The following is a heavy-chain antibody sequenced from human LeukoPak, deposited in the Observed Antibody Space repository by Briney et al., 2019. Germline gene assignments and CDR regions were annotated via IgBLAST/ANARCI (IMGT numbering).Heavy chain of an antibody. Sequence: SETLSLTCAVYGESFSGYFWTWIRQPPGRGLEWIGEINHSGTTNYNPSLKGRVTISVDTSKNQFSLKLSSVTAADTAVYYCARTDVGHSAYDDWGQGTLVTVSS. D-gene: IGHD5-12*01. J-gene: IGHJ4*02. CDR3: ARTDVGHSAYDD. CDR2: INHSGTT. V-gene: IGHV4-34*01. CDR1: GESFSGYF.